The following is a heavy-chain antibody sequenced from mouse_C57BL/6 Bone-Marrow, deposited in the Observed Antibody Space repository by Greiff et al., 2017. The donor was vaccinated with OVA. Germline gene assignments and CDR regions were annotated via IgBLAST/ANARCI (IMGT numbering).Heavy chain of an antibody. V-gene: IGHV2-5*01. CDR2: IWRGGST. J-gene: IGHJ4*01. D-gene: IGHD1-1*01. CDR3: DKGEGFTADYCSMDH. Sequence: VKLQESGPGLVQPSQSLSITCTVSGFSLTSYGVHWVRQSPGKGLEWLGVIWRGGSTDYNAAFMSRLSITKDNSKSQVFFKMNSLQADDTDIFFCDKGEGFTADYCSMDHGGQRTTVTVFS. CDR1: GFSLTSYG.